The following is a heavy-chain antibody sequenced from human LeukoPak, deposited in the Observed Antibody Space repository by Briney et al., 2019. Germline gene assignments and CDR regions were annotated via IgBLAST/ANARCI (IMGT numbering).Heavy chain of an antibody. V-gene: IGHV4-34*01. CDR1: GGSFSGYY. D-gene: IGHD6-13*01. CDR2: INHSGST. CDR3: ARTHSSSWYRWFDP. J-gene: IGHJ5*02. Sequence: SETLSLTCAVYGGSFSGYYWSWIRQPPGKGPEWIGEINHSGSTNYNPSLKSRVTISVDTSKNQFSLKLSSVTAADTAVYYCARTHSSSWYRWFDPWGQGTLVTVSS.